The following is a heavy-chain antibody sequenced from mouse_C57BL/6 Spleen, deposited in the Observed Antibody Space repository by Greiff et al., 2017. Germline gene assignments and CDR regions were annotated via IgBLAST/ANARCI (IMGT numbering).Heavy chain of an antibody. Sequence: VQLKQSGPELVKPGASVKISCKASGYSFTGYYMNWVKQSPEKSLEWIGEINPSTGGTTYNQKFKAKATLTVDKSSSTAYMQLKSLTSEDSAVYYCARDHDSYAMDYWGQGTSVTVSS. CDR3: ARDHDSYAMDY. V-gene: IGHV1-42*01. J-gene: IGHJ4*01. CDR1: GYSFTGYY. CDR2: INPSTGGT.